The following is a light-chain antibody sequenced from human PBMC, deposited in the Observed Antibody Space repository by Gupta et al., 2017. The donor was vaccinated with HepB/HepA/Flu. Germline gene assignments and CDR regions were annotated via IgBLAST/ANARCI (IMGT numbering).Light chain of an antibody. V-gene: IGLV3-21*02. CDR1: DCETIL. CDR3: QVWDTGTDPWV. J-gene: IGLJ3*02. CDR2: DEN. Sequence: SYVLTQPPSVPVAPGQTAMIPFWGNDCETILVHWYQQRPGQAPVLFVYDENNRPSGIPDRFSGSKSGNTATLTISRVEAGDEADYYCQVWDTGTDPWVFGGGTKLTVL.